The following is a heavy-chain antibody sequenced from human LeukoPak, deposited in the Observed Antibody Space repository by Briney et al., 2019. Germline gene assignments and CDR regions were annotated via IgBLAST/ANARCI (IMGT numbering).Heavy chain of an antibody. CDR3: ARAYYYDSSGYQDY. V-gene: IGHV3-30-3*01. D-gene: IGHD3-22*01. CDR1: GFTFSDYY. Sequence: GGSLRLSCAASGFTFSDYYMSWVRQAPGKGLGWVAVISYDGSNKYYADSVKGRFTISRDNSKNTLYLQMNSLRAEDTAVYYCARAYYYDSSGYQDYWGQGTLVTVSS. CDR2: ISYDGSNK. J-gene: IGHJ4*02.